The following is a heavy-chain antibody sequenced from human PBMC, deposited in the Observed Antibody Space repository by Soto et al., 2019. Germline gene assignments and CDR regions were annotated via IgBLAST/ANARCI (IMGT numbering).Heavy chain of an antibody. CDR2: TYYRSKWYY. D-gene: IGHD1-26*01. J-gene: IGHJ4*01. V-gene: IGHV6-1*01. Sequence: PSQTLSLTCAITGDSVSSNSAGWSWVRQSPSRGLEWLGRTYYRSKWYYEYAVSVRGRITINPDTSKNQYPLQLNSVTPEDTAVYFYARGEQYSGRIFDYWGQGTLVTVSS. CDR3: ARGEQYSGRIFDY. CDR1: GDSVSSNSAG.